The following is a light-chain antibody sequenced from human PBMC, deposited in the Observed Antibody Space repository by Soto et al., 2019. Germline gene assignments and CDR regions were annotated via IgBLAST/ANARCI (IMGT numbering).Light chain of an antibody. Sequence: DVQMTQSPSSLFASIGDRVTLTCRSSRDISQYLNWYQQRPGKAPTVLIYAASVLQDGVPSRFTSAGPGSAFSLTLLSLHREDSAAYFCQQSCAAPYTFGRGTKL. V-gene: IGKV1-39*01. J-gene: IGKJ2*01. CDR3: QQSCAAPYT. CDR2: AAS. CDR1: RDISQY.